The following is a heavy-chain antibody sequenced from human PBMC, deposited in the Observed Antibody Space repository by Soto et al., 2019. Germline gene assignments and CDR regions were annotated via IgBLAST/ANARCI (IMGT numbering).Heavy chain of an antibody. CDR3: ARVGIAAAGTIRRYYYYGMDV. J-gene: IGHJ6*02. CDR1: GGSFSGYY. Sequence: SETLSLTCAVYGGSFSGYYWSWIRQPPGKGLEWIGEINHSGSTNYNPSLKSRVTISVDTSKNQFSLKLSSVTAADTAVYYCARVGIAAAGTIRRYYYYGMDVWGQGTTVTVSS. V-gene: IGHV4-34*01. CDR2: INHSGST. D-gene: IGHD6-13*01.